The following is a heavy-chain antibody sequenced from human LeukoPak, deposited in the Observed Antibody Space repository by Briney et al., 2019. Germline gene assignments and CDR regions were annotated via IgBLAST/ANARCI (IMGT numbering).Heavy chain of an antibody. CDR3: ARVYQFVFDY. V-gene: IGHV3-23*01. Sequence: GGSLRLSCAASGFTFSSYAMSWVRLAPGKGLQWVSVISGSDGSTYYADSVKGRFTISRDNAKNTVYLQMNSLTAEDTAVYYCARVYQFVFDYWGQGTLVTVSS. CDR1: GFTFSSYA. D-gene: IGHD2-21*01. CDR2: ISGSDGST. J-gene: IGHJ4*02.